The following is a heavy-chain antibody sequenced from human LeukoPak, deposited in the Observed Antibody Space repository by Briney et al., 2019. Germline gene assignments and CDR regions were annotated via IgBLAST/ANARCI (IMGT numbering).Heavy chain of an antibody. V-gene: IGHV1-2*04. CDR2: INPNSGGT. CDR3: ARDARDSSHFDY. CDR1: GYTFTSYA. D-gene: IGHD6-13*01. J-gene: IGHJ4*02. Sequence: ASVKVSCKASGYTFTSYAMNWVRQAPGQGLEWMGWINPNSGGTNYAQKFQGWVTMTRDTSISTAYMELSRLRSDDTAVYYCARDARDSSHFDYWGQGTLVTVSS.